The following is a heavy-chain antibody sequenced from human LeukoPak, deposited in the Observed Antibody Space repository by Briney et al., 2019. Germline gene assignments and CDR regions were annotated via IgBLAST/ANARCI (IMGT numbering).Heavy chain of an antibody. CDR3: AKHYDSSGYYSLGAFDI. V-gene: IGHV1-2*06. Sequence: VASVKVSCKASGYTFTGYYMHWVRQAPGQGLEWMGRINPNSGGTNYAQKFQGRVTMTRDTSISTAYMELSRLRPDDTAVYYCAKHYDSSGYYSLGAFDIWGQGRMVTVSS. D-gene: IGHD3-22*01. J-gene: IGHJ3*02. CDR1: GYTFTGYY. CDR2: INPNSGGT.